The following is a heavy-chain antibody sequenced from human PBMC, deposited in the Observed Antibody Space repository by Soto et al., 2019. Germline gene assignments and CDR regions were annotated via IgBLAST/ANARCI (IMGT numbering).Heavy chain of an antibody. V-gene: IGHV1-18*04. J-gene: IGHJ6*02. CDR1: GYTFTSYG. D-gene: IGHD2-15*01. CDR2: ISAYNGNT. CDR3: ARDGYCSGGSCYGGYYYYYGMDV. Sequence: QVQLVQSGAEVKKPGASVKVSCKASGYTFTSYGISWVRQAPGQGLEWMGWISAYNGNTNYAQKLQGRVTMTSDTSTSTAYMELRSLRSDDTAVYYCARDGYCSGGSCYGGYYYYYGMDVWGQGTTVTVSS.